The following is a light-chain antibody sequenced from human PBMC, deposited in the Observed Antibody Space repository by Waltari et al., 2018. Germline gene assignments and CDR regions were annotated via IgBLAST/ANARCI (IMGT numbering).Light chain of an antibody. V-gene: IGKV1-33*01. CDR3: QQYHNFPLT. J-gene: IGKJ5*01. CDR2: DAS. Sequence: DIQMTQSPSSLSVSVGDRVTITCQASQGIVYFLNWYQHKPGKAPKLLIYDASNLETGVPSRLSGSGSGTDFTFTITSLQPEDIATYYCQQYHNFPLTFGQGTRLEIK. CDR1: QGIVYF.